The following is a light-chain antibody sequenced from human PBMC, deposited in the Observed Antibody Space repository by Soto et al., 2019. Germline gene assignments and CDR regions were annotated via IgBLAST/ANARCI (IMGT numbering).Light chain of an antibody. J-gene: IGKJ1*01. V-gene: IGKV3-20*01. CDR1: QSFSSSY. CDR3: QQYGSSPGT. CDR2: GAS. Sequence: EIVWTQSPGILSLSPGERATLSCRASQSFSSSYLAWYQQKPGQAPRLLIYGASIRATGIPDRFSGSGSGTDFTLTISRLEPEDFAVYYCQQYGSSPGTFGQGTKVEIK.